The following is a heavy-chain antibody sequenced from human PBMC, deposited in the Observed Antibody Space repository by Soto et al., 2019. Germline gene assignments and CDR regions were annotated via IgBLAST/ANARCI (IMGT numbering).Heavy chain of an antibody. V-gene: IGHV1-18*01. Sequence: QVQLVQSGDEVRKPGSSVKVSCKASGYIFVNYGIAWVRQAPGPGLEWMGWISPYSGNTHYASKVQGRLTMTTDTSTSTAYMVVGSLTSDATSVYYGAMVDNYVTTTPQDVWGQGTTVTVSS. CDR3: AMVDNYVTTTPQDV. CDR1: GYIFVNYG. CDR2: ISPYSGNT. D-gene: IGHD3-16*01. J-gene: IGHJ6*02.